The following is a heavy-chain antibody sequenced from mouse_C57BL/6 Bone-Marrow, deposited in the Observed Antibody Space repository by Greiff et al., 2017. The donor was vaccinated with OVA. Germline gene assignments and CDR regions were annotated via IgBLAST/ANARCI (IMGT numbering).Heavy chain of an antibody. J-gene: IGHJ4*01. Sequence: EVKLVESGGGLVKPGGSLKLSCAASGFTFSSYAMSWVRQTPEKSLEWVATISAGGSYTNYPDNVKGRCTISRDNAKNNLYVQLNHLKSEDAAMYYCASDHGVTTGFYAMDYWGQGTSVTVSS. CDR3: ASDHGVTTGFYAMDY. D-gene: IGHD2-2*01. CDR1: GFTFSSYA. V-gene: IGHV5-4*03. CDR2: ISAGGSYT.